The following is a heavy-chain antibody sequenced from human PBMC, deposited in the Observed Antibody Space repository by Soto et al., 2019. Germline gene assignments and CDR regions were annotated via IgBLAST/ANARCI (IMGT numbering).Heavy chain of an antibody. V-gene: IGHV4-31*03. CDR2: IYYSGST. J-gene: IGHJ4*02. CDR3: ASLYCSGGSCYADY. CDR1: GGSISSGGYY. D-gene: IGHD2-15*01. Sequence: SETLSLTCTVSGGSISSGGYYLSWIRQHPGKGLEWIGYIYYSGSTYHNPSLKSRVTISVDTSKNQFSLKLSSVTAADTAVYYCASLYCSGGSCYADYWGQGTLVTVSS.